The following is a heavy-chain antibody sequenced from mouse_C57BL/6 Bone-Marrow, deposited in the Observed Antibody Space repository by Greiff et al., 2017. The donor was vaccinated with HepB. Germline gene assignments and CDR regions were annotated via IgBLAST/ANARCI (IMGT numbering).Heavy chain of an antibody. V-gene: IGHV5-15*04. J-gene: IGHJ4*01. CDR3: ARRDWDEDYAMDY. Sequence: DVHLVESGGGLVQPGGSLKLSCAASGFTFSDYGMAWVRQAPRKGPEWVAFISNLAYSIYYADTVTGRFTISRENAKNTLYLEMSSLRSEDTAMYYCARRDWDEDYAMDYWGQGTSVTVSS. CDR2: ISNLAYSI. CDR1: GFTFSDYG. D-gene: IGHD4-1*01.